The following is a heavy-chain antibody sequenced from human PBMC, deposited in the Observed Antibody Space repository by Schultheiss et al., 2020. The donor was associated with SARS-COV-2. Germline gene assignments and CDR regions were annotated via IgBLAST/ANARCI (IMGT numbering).Heavy chain of an antibody. Sequence: GGSLRLSCSASGFTFSSYAMHWVRQAPGKGLEWVSYISSSGSTIYYADSVKGRFTISRDNSKNTLYLQMNSLRAEDTAVYYCARALKGHWFDPWGQGTLVTVSS. CDR1: GFTFSSYA. D-gene: IGHD3-16*01. CDR3: ARALKGHWFDP. CDR2: ISSSGSTI. V-gene: IGHV3-48*01. J-gene: IGHJ5*02.